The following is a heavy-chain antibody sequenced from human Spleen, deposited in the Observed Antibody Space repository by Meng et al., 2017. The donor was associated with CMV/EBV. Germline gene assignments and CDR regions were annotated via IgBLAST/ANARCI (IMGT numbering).Heavy chain of an antibody. V-gene: IGHV3-30*02. CDR2: IRYDGSNK. J-gene: IGHJ4*02. D-gene: IGHD3-10*01. CDR3: AKDRFGSGSYEPDY. Sequence: GESLKISCAVFGFTFSDYTMHWVRQAPGKGLEWVAFIRYDGSNKYYADSVKGRFTISRDNSKNTLYLQMNSLRAEDTAVYYCAKDRFGSGSYEPDYWGQGTLVTVSS. CDR1: GFTFSDYT.